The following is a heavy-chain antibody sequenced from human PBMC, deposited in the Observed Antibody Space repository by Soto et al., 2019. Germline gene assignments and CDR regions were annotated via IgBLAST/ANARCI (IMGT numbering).Heavy chain of an antibody. CDR3: LISPAGTDRTRWFDP. CDR2: IIPIFGTA. CDR1: GGTFSSYA. V-gene: IGHV1-69*12. J-gene: IGHJ5*02. Sequence: QVQLVQSGAEVKKPGSSVKVSCKASGGTFSSYAISWVRQAPGQGLEWMGGIIPIFGTANYAQKFQGRVTITADESTSTDYMELSSLRSEETAVYYCLISPAGTDRTRWFDPWGQGTLVTVSS. D-gene: IGHD6-19*01.